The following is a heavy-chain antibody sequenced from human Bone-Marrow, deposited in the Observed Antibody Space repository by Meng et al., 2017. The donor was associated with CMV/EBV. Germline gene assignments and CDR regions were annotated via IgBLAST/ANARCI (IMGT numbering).Heavy chain of an antibody. Sequence: LSLTCAASVFTLKNYGMSWVRQAPGKGLEWVSSISGSDGTTNYADSVKGRFTNSRDNSKNTLYLQMNSLRAEDTAVFYCARVYCSTTSCYPLNPFGQGTLVTVSS. D-gene: IGHD2-2*01. V-gene: IGHV3-23*01. J-gene: IGHJ5*02. CDR1: VFTLKNYG. CDR2: ISGSDGTT. CDR3: ARVYCSTTSCYPLNP.